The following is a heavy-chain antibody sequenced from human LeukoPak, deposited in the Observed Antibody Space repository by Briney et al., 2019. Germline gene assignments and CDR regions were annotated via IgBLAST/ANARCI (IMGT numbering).Heavy chain of an antibody. V-gene: IGHV4-59*08. Sequence: SETLSLTCTVSGGSISSYYWSWIRQPPGKELEWIGYIYYSGRTYYNPSLKSRVTISVDTSKNQFSLSLSSVIAADTAVYYCARTIPDSSGYYYSDYWGQGTLVTVSS. CDR3: ARTIPDSSGYYYSDY. CDR1: GGSISSYY. CDR2: IYYSGRT. J-gene: IGHJ4*02. D-gene: IGHD3-22*01.